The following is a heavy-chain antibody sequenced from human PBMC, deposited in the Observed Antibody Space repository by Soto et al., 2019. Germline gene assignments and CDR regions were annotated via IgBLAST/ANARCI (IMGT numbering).Heavy chain of an antibody. V-gene: IGHV1-69*01. CDR1: VGTFRTES. D-gene: IGHD5-12*01. J-gene: IGHJ4*02. Sequence: QVQLVQSGAEVKKPGSSVKVSCEASVGTFRTESFNWVRQAPGQGLEWMCGIIPVLGTTDYAPRFRGRVTMTADESTSTAYREVGSLTYDDTAVYYCARATIGHVTRYYFDYWGQGPLVTVSS. CDR2: IIPVLGTT. CDR3: ARATIGHVTRYYFDY.